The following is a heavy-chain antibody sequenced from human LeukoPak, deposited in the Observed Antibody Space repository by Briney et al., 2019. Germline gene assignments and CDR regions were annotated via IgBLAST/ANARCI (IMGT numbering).Heavy chain of an antibody. Sequence: SETLSLTCTVSGGSISSHYWSWIRQPPGKGLEWIGYIYYSGSTNYNPSLKSRVTISVDTSKNQFSLKLSSVTAVDTAVYYCARVGQQLVHRWFDPWGQGTLVTVSS. D-gene: IGHD6-13*01. J-gene: IGHJ5*02. CDR2: IYYSGST. V-gene: IGHV4-59*11. CDR3: ARVGQQLVHRWFDP. CDR1: GGSISSHY.